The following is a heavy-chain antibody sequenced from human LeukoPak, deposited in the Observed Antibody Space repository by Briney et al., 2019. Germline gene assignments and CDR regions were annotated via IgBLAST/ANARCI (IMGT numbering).Heavy chain of an antibody. D-gene: IGHD6-19*01. CDR1: GGSISSYY. V-gene: IGHV4-59*01. Sequence: SETLSLTCTVSGGSISSYYWSWIRQPPGEGLEWIAYIYYSGSTNYNPSLKSRLTISVDTSKNQFSLKLTSVTAADMAVYYCARASAHRGIAVAGVYWYFDLWGRGTLVTVSS. CDR2: IYYSGST. J-gene: IGHJ2*01. CDR3: ARASAHRGIAVAGVYWYFDL.